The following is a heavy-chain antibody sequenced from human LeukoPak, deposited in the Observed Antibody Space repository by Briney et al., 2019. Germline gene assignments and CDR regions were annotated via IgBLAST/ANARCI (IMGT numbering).Heavy chain of an antibody. Sequence: PSETLSLTCAVYGGSFSGYYWSWIRQPPGKGLEWIGEINHSGSTNYNPSLKSRVTISVDTSKNQFSLKLSSVTAADTAVYYCARGSSSSWYRGTLDYWGQGTLVTVSS. CDR2: INHSGST. CDR1: GGSFSGYY. D-gene: IGHD6-13*01. CDR3: ARGSSSSWYRGTLDY. J-gene: IGHJ4*02. V-gene: IGHV4-34*01.